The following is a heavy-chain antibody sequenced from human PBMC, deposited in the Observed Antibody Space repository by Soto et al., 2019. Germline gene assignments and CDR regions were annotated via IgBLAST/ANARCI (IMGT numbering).Heavy chain of an antibody. J-gene: IGHJ6*02. D-gene: IGHD2-21*02. CDR1: GFTFSSYS. V-gene: IGHV3-21*01. CDR2: ISSSSSYI. CDR3: ARAPWGGDSYGMDV. Sequence: EVQLVESGGGLVKPGGSLRLSCAASGFTFSSYSMNWVRQAPGKGLEWVSSISSSSSYIYYADSVKGRFTISRDNAKNPLYLPMDSLRAEDTAVYYCARAPWGGDSYGMDVWGQGTTVTVSS.